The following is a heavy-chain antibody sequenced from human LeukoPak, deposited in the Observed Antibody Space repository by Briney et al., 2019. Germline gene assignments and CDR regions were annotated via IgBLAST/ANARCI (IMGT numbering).Heavy chain of an antibody. J-gene: IGHJ4*02. D-gene: IGHD3-10*01. Sequence: QPGGSLRLSCAASGFIFRSYWMSWVRQAPGKGLEWVANIKPDGSDKYYVDSVKGRFTISRDNAKNTLHLQMNSLRAEDTAVYYCARETDTSGSLHFDYWGQGTLVTVSS. CDR1: GFIFRSYW. CDR2: IKPDGSDK. V-gene: IGHV3-7*01. CDR3: ARETDTSGSLHFDY.